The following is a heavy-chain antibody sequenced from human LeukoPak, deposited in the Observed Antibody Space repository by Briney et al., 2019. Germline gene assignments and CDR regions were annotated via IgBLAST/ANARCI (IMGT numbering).Heavy chain of an antibody. CDR2: INHSGST. CDR1: GGSFSGYY. V-gene: IGHV4-34*01. J-gene: IGHJ4*02. CDR3: ARGLKLWKFDC. Sequence: SETLSLTCAVYGGSFSGYYWSWIRQPPAKGLEWIGEINHSGSTNYNPSLNSRVTISVYTAKNQFSLQLSSVTAADTAVYYCARGLKLWKFDCWGQGTLVTVSS. D-gene: IGHD5-18*01.